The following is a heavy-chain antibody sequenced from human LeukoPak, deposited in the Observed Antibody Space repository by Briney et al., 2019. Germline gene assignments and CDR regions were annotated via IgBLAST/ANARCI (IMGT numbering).Heavy chain of an antibody. Sequence: SETLSLTCTVSGGSISSSSYYWGWIRQPPGKGLEWIGSIYYSGSIYYNPSLKSRVTISVDTSKNQFSLKLSSVTAADTAVYYCARVISGGLGYFDYWDQGTLVTVSS. D-gene: IGHD1-26*01. CDR2: IYYSGSI. CDR1: GGSISSSSYY. J-gene: IGHJ4*01. V-gene: IGHV4-39*07. CDR3: ARVISGGLGYFDY.